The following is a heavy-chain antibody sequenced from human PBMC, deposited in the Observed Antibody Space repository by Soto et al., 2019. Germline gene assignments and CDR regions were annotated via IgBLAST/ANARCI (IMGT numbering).Heavy chain of an antibody. V-gene: IGHV3-11*01. Sequence: PGGSLRLSCAASGFTFSDYYMSWIRQAPGKGLEWVSYISSSGSTIYYADSVKGRFTISRDNAKNSLYLQMNSLRAEDTAVYYCARVETDNWNAYYFDYWGQGTLVTVSS. D-gene: IGHD1-20*01. CDR3: ARVETDNWNAYYFDY. CDR2: ISSSGSTI. J-gene: IGHJ4*02. CDR1: GFTFSDYY.